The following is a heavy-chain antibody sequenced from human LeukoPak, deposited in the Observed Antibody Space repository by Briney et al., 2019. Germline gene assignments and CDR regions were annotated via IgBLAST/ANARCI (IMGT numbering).Heavy chain of an antibody. Sequence: ASVKVSCKASGYTFTSYYMHWVRQAPGQGLEWMGIINPSGGSTSYAQKFQGRVTMTRDTSTSTVYMELSSLRSEDTAVYYCARAPWRPVVVAADNWFDPWGQGTLVTVSS. CDR1: GYTFTSYY. J-gene: IGHJ5*02. V-gene: IGHV1-46*01. D-gene: IGHD2-15*01. CDR3: ARAPWRPVVVAADNWFDP. CDR2: INPSGGST.